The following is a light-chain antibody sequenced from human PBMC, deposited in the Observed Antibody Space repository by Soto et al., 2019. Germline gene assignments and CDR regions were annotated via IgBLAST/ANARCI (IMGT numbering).Light chain of an antibody. CDR2: KAS. CDR1: QSISTW. J-gene: IGKJ1*01. V-gene: IGKV1-5*03. CDR3: QQYNDYSWT. Sequence: DIQMTQSPSTLSASVGDRVTITCRASQSISTWLAWYQRKPGKAPNLLIYKASTLESGVPSRFSGSGSGTEFTLTISSLQPDDFATYYCQQYNDYSWTFGQGTKVEIK.